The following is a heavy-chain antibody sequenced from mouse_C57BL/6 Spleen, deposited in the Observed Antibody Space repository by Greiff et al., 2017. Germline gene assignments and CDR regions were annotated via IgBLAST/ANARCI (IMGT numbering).Heavy chain of an antibody. Sequence: VQLQQSGPELVNPGASVQISCQASGYAFSSSWMNWVKQRNGTGLEWIGRIYPGDGDNSYNGKFKGKGTLTAYKSSSTAYMQRISLTSDDSAVYFCARDDYGSINRFAYWGQATLVTFSA. V-gene: IGHV1-82*01. CDR3: ARDDYGSINRFAY. J-gene: IGHJ3*01. CDR2: IYPGDGDN. D-gene: IGHD1-1*01. CDR1: GYAFSSSW.